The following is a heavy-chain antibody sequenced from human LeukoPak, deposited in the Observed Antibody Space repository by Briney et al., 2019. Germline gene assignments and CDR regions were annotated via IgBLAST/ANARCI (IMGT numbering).Heavy chain of an antibody. J-gene: IGHJ4*02. CDR3: ASRSSIWSGYQDTLYYFDS. Sequence: SETLSLTCTVSGGSISSYYWSWIRQPPGKRLEWIGHIYYSGSTNYNPSLKSRVTISVDTSKNQFSLKLSSVTAADTAVHHCASRSSIWSGYQDTLYYFDSWGQGTLVTVSS. CDR2: IYYSGST. D-gene: IGHD3-3*01. V-gene: IGHV4-59*01. CDR1: GGSISSYY.